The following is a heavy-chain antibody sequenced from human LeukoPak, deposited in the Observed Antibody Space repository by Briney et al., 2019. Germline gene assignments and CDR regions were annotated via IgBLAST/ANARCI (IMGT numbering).Heavy chain of an antibody. V-gene: IGHV4-61*02. CDR3: ARERSMVRGLSWFDP. D-gene: IGHD3-10*01. Sequence: SETLSLTCTVSGGSISSGSYYWSWIRQPAGKGLEWIGRIYTSGNTNYNPSLKSRVTISVDTSKNQFSLKLSSVTAADTAVYYCARERSMVRGLSWFDPWGQGTLVTVSS. CDR2: IYTSGNT. J-gene: IGHJ5*02. CDR1: GGSISSGSYY.